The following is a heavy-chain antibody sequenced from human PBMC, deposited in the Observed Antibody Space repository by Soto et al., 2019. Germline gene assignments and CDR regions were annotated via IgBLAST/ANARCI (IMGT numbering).Heavy chain of an antibody. CDR3: ARDGYSSGWDRGSFDY. D-gene: IGHD6-19*01. CDR1: GFTFSSYS. Sequence: EVRLVESGGGLVKPGGSLRLSCAASGFTFSSYSMNWVRQAPGKGLEWVSSISSSSSYIYYADSVKGRFTISRDNAKNSLYLQMNSLRAEDTAVYYCARDGYSSGWDRGSFDYWGQGTLVTVSS. CDR2: ISSSSSYI. V-gene: IGHV3-21*01. J-gene: IGHJ4*02.